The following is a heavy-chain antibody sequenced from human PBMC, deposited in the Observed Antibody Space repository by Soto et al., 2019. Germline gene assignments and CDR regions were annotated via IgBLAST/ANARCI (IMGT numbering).Heavy chain of an antibody. CDR1: GFTFSSYG. CDR3: AKEVDSSTAGTYYYYGMVD. Sequence: GGSLRLSCAASGFTFSSYGMHWVRQAPGKGLEWVAVISYDGSNKYYADSVKGRFTISRDNSKNTLYLQMNSLRAEDTAVYYCAKEVDSSTAGTYYYYGMVDWGQGTTVTVSS. J-gene: IGHJ6*02. D-gene: IGHD2-2*01. CDR2: ISYDGSNK. V-gene: IGHV3-30*18.